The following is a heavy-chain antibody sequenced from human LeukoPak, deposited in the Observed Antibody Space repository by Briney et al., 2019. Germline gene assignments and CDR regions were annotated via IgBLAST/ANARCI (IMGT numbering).Heavy chain of an antibody. CDR1: GDSISSSIYY. J-gene: IGHJ4*02. Sequence: SETLSLTCAVSGDSISSSIYYWGWIRQPPGKGLEWIGSVYYSGTTYYNPSLKSRVTISVDTSENRFSLKLSSVTAADTAVYYCARQGAYDSTWCDFDYWGQGTLVTVSS. CDR2: VYYSGTT. V-gene: IGHV4-39*01. CDR3: ARQGAYDSTWCDFDY. D-gene: IGHD6-13*01.